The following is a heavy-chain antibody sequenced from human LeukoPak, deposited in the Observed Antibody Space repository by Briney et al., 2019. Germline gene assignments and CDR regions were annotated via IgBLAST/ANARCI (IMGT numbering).Heavy chain of an antibody. Sequence: GGSLRLSCAASGFTFDDYAMHWVRQAPGKGLEWVSLISWDGGSTYYADSVKGRFTISGDNSKNSLYLQMNSLRAEDTALYYCAKDMYGGGSCFDYWGQGTLVTVSS. J-gene: IGHJ4*02. D-gene: IGHD2-15*01. V-gene: IGHV3-43D*03. CDR1: GFTFDDYA. CDR3: AKDMYGGGSCFDY. CDR2: ISWDGGST.